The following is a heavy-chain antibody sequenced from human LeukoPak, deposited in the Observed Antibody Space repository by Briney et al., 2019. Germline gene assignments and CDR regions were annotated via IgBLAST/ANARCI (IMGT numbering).Heavy chain of an antibody. D-gene: IGHD5-12*01. CDR1: RYSISSGYY. J-gene: IGHJ6*03. CDR3: ARVGGYGYHYYYMDV. V-gene: IGHV4-38-2*02. CDR2: IYHSGSA. Sequence: SETLSLTCSVSRYSISSGYYWAWIRPPPGKGLEWIGIIYHSGSAYYNASLKSRVTISVDTSKNHFSLGLPSVPAAHTAVYYCARVGGYGYHYYYMDVWAKGPRVPVPS.